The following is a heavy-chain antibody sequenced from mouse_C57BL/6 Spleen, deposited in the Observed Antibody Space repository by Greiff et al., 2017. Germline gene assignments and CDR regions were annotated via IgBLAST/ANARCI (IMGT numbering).Heavy chain of an antibody. Sequence: EVQLVESGGGLVQPKGSLKLSCAASGFSFNTYAMNWVRQAPGKGLEWVARIRSKSNNYATYYADSVKDRFTISRDDSESMLYLQMNNLKTEDTAMYYCVRCDGYHGDYFDYWGQGTTLTVSS. V-gene: IGHV10-1*01. D-gene: IGHD2-3*01. J-gene: IGHJ2*01. CDR1: GFSFNTYA. CDR3: VRCDGYHGDYFDY. CDR2: IRSKSNNYAT.